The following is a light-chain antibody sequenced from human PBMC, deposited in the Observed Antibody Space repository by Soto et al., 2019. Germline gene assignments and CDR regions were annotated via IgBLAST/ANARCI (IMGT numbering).Light chain of an antibody. Sequence: QFVLTQPPSASGTPGQRVTISCSGSSSNIGSNYVYWYQQLPGTAPKLLIYRNNQRPSGVPDRFSGSKSGTSASLAISGLRSEDEADYYCAAWDDSLSALYVFGTGTKLTVL. CDR1: SSNIGSNY. CDR3: AAWDDSLSALYV. V-gene: IGLV1-47*01. CDR2: RNN. J-gene: IGLJ1*01.